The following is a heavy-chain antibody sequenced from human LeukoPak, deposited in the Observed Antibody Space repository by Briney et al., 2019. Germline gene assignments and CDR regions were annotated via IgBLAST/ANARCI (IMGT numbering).Heavy chain of an antibody. V-gene: IGHV1-69-2*01. CDR3: ATALAAAGFDY. CDR1: GYTFTDYY. D-gene: IGHD6-13*01. CDR2: VDPEDGET. J-gene: IGHJ4*02. Sequence: ASVKISCKVSGYTFTDYYMHWVQQAPGKGLEWMGLVDPEDGETIYAEKFQGRVTITADTSTDTAYMELSSLRSEDKAVYYCATALAAAGFDYWGQGTLVTVSS.